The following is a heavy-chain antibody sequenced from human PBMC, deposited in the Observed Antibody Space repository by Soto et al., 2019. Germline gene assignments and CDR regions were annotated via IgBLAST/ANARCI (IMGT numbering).Heavy chain of an antibody. D-gene: IGHD3-3*01. CDR2: IYYSGST. Sequence: SETLSLTCTVSGGSISSGDYYWSWIRQPPGKGLEWIGYIYYSGSTYYNPSLKSRVTISVDTSKNQFSLKLSSVTAADTAVYYCATASTIFGVAIPYFDYWGQGTLVTVYS. J-gene: IGHJ4*02. CDR3: ATASTIFGVAIPYFDY. CDR1: GGSISSGDYY. V-gene: IGHV4-30-4*01.